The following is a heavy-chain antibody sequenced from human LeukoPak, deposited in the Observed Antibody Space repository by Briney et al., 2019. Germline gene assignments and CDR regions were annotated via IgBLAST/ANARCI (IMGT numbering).Heavy chain of an antibody. D-gene: IGHD6-6*01. CDR1: GFTFDDYA. CDR3: AKDRSWGYYYYYGMDV. CDR2: IRWNSGSI. J-gene: IGHJ6*02. Sequence: PGRSLRLSCAASGFTFDDYAMHWVRQAPGKGLEWVSGIRWNSGSIGYADSVKGRFTISRDNAKNSLYLQMNSLRAEDTALYYCAKDRSWGYYYYYGMDVWGQGTTVTVSS. V-gene: IGHV3-9*01.